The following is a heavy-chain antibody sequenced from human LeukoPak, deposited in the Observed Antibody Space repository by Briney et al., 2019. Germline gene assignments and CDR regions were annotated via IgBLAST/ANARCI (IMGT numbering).Heavy chain of an antibody. CDR1: GFTFNTYD. CDR3: AKDLSWGFSDY. D-gene: IGHD7-27*01. CDR2: IWHDGSNT. J-gene: IGHJ4*02. V-gene: IGHV3-33*06. Sequence: GRSLRLSCAASGFTFNTYDMNWVRQAPGKGLEWVAVIWHDGSNTHYADSVKGRFTISRDNSKNTLYLQMNSLRAEDTAIYYCAKDLSWGFSDYWGQGTLVTVSS.